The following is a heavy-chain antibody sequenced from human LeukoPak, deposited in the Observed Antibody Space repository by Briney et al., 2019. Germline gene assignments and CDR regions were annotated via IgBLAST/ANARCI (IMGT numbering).Heavy chain of an antibody. CDR1: GFAFSNFA. Sequence: GRSLRLSCAASGFAFSNFAMHWVRQAPGKGLEWVAFIRYDGSNKYYADSVKGRFTISRDNSKNTLYLQMNSLRAEDTAVYYCAKDLYRKAVAELPDYWGQGTLVTVSS. J-gene: IGHJ4*02. CDR3: AKDLYRKAVAELPDY. D-gene: IGHD6-19*01. V-gene: IGHV3-30*02. CDR2: IRYDGSNK.